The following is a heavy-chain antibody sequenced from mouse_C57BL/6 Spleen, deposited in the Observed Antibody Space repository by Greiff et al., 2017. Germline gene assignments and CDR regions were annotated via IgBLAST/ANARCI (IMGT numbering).Heavy chain of an antibody. D-gene: IGHD1-1*02. CDR3: ARSGGNPYYYSMDY. V-gene: IGHV1-82*01. Sequence: VQLQQSGPELVKPGASVKISCKASGYAFSSSWMNWVKQRPGKGLEWIGRIYPGDGDTKYNGKFKGKATLTADKSSSTAYMQLSSLTSEDSAVYFCARSGGNPYYYSMDYWGQGTSVTVSS. CDR2: IYPGDGDT. J-gene: IGHJ4*01. CDR1: GYAFSSSW.